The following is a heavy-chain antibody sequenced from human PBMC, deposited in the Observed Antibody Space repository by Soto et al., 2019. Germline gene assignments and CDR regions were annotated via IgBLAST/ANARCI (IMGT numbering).Heavy chain of an antibody. CDR1: GYSISSGYY. V-gene: IGHV4-38-2*02. Sequence: ASETLSLTCAVSGYSISSGYYWGWIRQPPGEGLEWIGSIYHSGNTHYNPSLQSRVTISVDTSKNHFSLRLSSVTAADTAVYFCAREYSSSAGWFDPWGQGTQVTVSS. J-gene: IGHJ5*02. CDR2: IYHSGNT. CDR3: AREYSSSAGWFDP. D-gene: IGHD6-6*01.